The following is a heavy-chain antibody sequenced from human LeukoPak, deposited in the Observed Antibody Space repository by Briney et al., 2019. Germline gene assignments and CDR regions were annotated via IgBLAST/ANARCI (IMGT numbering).Heavy chain of an antibody. D-gene: IGHD6-13*01. CDR1: GGTFSSYA. J-gene: IGHJ5*02. CDR2: IIPIFGTA. V-gene: IGHV1-69*13. CDR3: AGSRGGSSWPVADNWFDP. Sequence: ASVKVSCKASGGTFSSYAISWVRQAPGQGLEWMGGIIPIFGTANYAQKFQGRVTITADESTSTAYMELSSLRSEDTAVYYCAGSRGGSSWPVADNWFDPWGQGTLVTVSS.